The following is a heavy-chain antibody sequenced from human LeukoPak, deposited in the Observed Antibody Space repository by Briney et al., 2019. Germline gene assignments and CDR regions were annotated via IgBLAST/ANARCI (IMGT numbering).Heavy chain of an antibody. CDR1: GFTFSSYA. J-gene: IGHJ4*02. V-gene: IGHV3-23*01. D-gene: IGHD3-16*02. CDR3: ATAGYDYVWGSYRYVYYFDY. CDR2: ISGSGGST. Sequence: PGGSLRLSCAASGFTFSSYAMSWVRQAPGKGLEWVSAISGSGGSTYYADSVKGRFTISRDNSKNTLYLQMNSLRAEDTAVYYCATAGYDYVWGSYRYVYYFDYWGQGTLVTVSS.